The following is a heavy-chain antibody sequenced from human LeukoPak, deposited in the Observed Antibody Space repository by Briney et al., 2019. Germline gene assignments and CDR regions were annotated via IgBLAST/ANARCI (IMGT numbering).Heavy chain of an antibody. CDR3: ARDPSSVTLYFFDY. CDR2: IDANNGDT. CDR1: GYTFRGNY. Sequence: APVKASCKASGYTFRGNYIHWLRQAPGQGLECMGWIDANNGDTKSAQKFQGRVTMSRDTSISTAYMDLSSLSPDDAAVYYCARDPSSVTLYFFDYWGQGTLVTVSS. V-gene: IGHV1-2*02. D-gene: IGHD4-11*01. J-gene: IGHJ4*02.